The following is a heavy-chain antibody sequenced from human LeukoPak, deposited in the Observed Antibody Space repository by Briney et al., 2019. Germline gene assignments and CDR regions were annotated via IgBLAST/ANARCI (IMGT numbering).Heavy chain of an antibody. CDR3: ARRIAAAGNNWFDP. CDR1: GGSISSYY. Sequence: SETLSLTCTVSGGSISSYYWSWIRQPPGKGLEWIGYIYYSGSTNYNPSLKSRDTISVDTSKNQFSLKLSSVTAADTAVYYCARRIAAAGNNWFDPWGQGTLVTVSS. J-gene: IGHJ5*02. CDR2: IYYSGST. D-gene: IGHD6-13*01. V-gene: IGHV4-59*01.